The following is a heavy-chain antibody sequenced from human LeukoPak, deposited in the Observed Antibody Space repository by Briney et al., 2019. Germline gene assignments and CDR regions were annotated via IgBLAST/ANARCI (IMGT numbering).Heavy chain of an antibody. V-gene: IGHV3-23*01. Sequence: GGSLRLSCAASGFTFSGYAMSWVRQAPGKGLEWVSAISGSGGSTYYADSVRGRFTISRDNSKNTLYLQMNSLRAEDTAVYYCAEVAFRFGEFEYYFDYWGQGTLVTVSS. CDR3: AEVAFRFGEFEYYFDY. CDR1: GFTFSGYA. J-gene: IGHJ4*02. D-gene: IGHD3-10*01. CDR2: ISGSGGST.